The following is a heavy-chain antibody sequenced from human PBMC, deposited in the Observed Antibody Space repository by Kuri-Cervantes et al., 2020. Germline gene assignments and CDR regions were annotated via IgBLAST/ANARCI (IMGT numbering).Heavy chain of an antibody. V-gene: IGHV1-8*01. Sequence: ASVKVSCKASGYTFTNYDINWLRQATGQGLEWMGWMSPNSGNTGYAQEFQGRGTMTRDTSISTAYMELSRLRTDDTAVYYCASALGTGEVRFGNFVKGAMDVWGQGTTVTVSS. J-gene: IGHJ6*02. D-gene: IGHD3-10*01. CDR2: MSPNSGNT. CDR3: ASALGTGEVRFGNFVKGAMDV. CDR1: GYTFTNYD.